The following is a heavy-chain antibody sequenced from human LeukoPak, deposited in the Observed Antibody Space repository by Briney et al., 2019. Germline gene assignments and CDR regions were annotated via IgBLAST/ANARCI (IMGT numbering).Heavy chain of an antibody. Sequence: ASVKVSCKASGGTFSSYAISWVRQAPGQGLEWMGRIIPILGIANYAQKFQGRVTITADKSTTTAYMELRSLRFDDTAVYYCARDWDILTAIDNFDPWGQGTLVTVSS. CDR1: GGTFSSYA. J-gene: IGHJ5*02. V-gene: IGHV1-69*04. D-gene: IGHD3-9*01. CDR3: ARDWDILTAIDNFDP. CDR2: IIPILGIA.